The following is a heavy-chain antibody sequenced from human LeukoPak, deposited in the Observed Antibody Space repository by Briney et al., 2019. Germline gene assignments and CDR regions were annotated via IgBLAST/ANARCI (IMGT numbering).Heavy chain of an antibody. CDR1: GFTFSNYA. CDR2: ISGSRGST. CDR3: AKMTAMGFSDY. D-gene: IGHD2-21*02. Sequence: GGSLRPSCAASGFTFSNYAMSWVRQAPGKGLEWVSAISGSRGSTYYADSVKGRFTISRDNSKNTLYLQMNSLRAEDTAVYYCAKMTAMGFSDYWGQGTLVTVSS. J-gene: IGHJ4*02. V-gene: IGHV3-23*01.